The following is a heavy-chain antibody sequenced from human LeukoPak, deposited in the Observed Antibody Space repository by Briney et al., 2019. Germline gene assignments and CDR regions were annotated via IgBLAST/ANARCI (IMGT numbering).Heavy chain of an antibody. J-gene: IGHJ5*02. V-gene: IGHV4-39*01. Sequence: SETLSLTCTVSGGSIRSDGYYWGWIRQPPGKGLEWIGSIYNTGDTYYNPSLKSRLTISVDTSNNQFSLRLSSVTAADTAVYYCARRRRGVNREDDWFAPWGLGTLVTVSS. CDR3: ARRRRGVNREDDWFAP. CDR1: GGSIRSDGYY. D-gene: IGHD1-14*01. CDR2: IYNTGDT.